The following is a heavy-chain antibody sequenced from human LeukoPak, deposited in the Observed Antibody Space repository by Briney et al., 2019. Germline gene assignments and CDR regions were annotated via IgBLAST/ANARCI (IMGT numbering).Heavy chain of an antibody. CDR1: GFTFSSYG. CDR2: IRYDGSNK. J-gene: IGHJ4*02. V-gene: IGHV3-30*02. CDR3: AKERDTAMVTIDY. D-gene: IGHD5-18*01. Sequence: GGSLRLSCGASGFTFSSYGMHWVRQAPGKGLEWVAFIRYDGSNKYYADSVKGRFTISRDNSKSTLYLQMNSLRAEDTAVYYCAKERDTAMVTIDYWGQGTLVTVSS.